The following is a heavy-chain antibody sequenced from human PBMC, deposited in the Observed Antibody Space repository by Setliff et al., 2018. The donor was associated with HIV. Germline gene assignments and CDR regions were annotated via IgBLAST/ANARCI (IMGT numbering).Heavy chain of an antibody. J-gene: IGHJ6*03. V-gene: IGHV4-31*01. CDR1: GGSISSGGYY. Sequence: TLSLTCNVSGGSISSGGYYWSWIRQHPGEGLEWIGYIDYSGSTYYNPSLKSLVTISVDTSKNQFSLKLSSVTAADTAVYYCARARGGCSGGSCPAHHYYYYMDVWGKGTTVTVS. CDR2: IDYSGST. D-gene: IGHD2-15*01. CDR3: ARARGGCSGGSCPAHHYYYYMDV.